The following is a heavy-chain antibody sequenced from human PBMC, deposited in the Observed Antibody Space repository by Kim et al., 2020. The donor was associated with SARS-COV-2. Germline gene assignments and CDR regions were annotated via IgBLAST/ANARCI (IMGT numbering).Heavy chain of an antibody. CDR3: MKGGWGWIWDH. J-gene: IGHJ4*02. CDR2: IDGSDGTT. CDR1: GFTFTGHA. Sequence: GGSLRLSCTTSGFTFTGHAMSWVRQAPGKGLEWVSSIDGSDGTTYYVDPVRGRFTISRDDSKNTLYLQMSALRGDDTAVYYCMKGGWGWIWDHWGQGTL. V-gene: IGHV3-23*01. D-gene: IGHD2-21*01.